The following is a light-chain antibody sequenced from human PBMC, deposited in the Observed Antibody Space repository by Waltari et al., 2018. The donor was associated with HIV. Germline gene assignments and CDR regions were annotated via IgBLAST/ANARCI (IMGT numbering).Light chain of an antibody. CDR3: LLYYGGANYV. Sequence: QTVVTQEPYLTVSPGGTVTLTCGCSTGAVTNGYFPNWFQQKPGQAPRSLIYSTSNKHPGARARFAGSLLGGKAALALSGVQPDDEAGYSCLLYYGGANYVFGTGTKVTVL. CDR1: TGAVTNGYF. J-gene: IGLJ1*01. V-gene: IGLV7-43*01. CDR2: STS.